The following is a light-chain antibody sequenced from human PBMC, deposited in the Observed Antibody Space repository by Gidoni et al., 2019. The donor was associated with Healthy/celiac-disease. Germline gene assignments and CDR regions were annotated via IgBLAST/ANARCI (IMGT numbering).Light chain of an antibody. V-gene: IGKV3-20*01. CDR3: QQYGSSPT. CDR1: QSVSSSY. Sequence: EIVLTQSPGTLSVSPGERATLSCRASQSVSSSYLAWYQQKPGQAPRLLIYGASSRATGIPDSFSGSGSGTDFTLTISRLEPEDFAVYYCQQYGSSPTFGPGTKVDIK. J-gene: IGKJ3*01. CDR2: GAS.